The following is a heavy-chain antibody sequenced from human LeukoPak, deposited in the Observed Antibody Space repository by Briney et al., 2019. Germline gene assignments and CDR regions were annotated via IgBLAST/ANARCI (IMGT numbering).Heavy chain of an antibody. CDR3: ARHRSGPNAFDI. CDR2: SYHSGST. V-gene: IGHV4-38-2*01. Sequence: SETLSLTCAVSGYSISSGYYWGWIRQPPGKGLEWIGSSYHSGSTYYNPSLKSRVTISVDTSKNQCSLKLSSVTAADTAVYYCARHRSGPNAFDIWGQGTMVTVPS. J-gene: IGHJ3*02. CDR1: GYSISSGYY. D-gene: IGHD3-3*01.